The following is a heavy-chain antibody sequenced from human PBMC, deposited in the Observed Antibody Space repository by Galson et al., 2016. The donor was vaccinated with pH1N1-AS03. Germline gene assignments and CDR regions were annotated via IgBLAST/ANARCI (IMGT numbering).Heavy chain of an antibody. V-gene: IGHV1-69*10. Sequence: SVKVSCKASGGTFSSYALSWVRQAPGQGLEWVGGIIPSVGVTSYARKFQGRVTITADKSASTAYMEVTSLISEDTAVYYCARHVGGSYPNNLDYWGQGTLVIVSS. CDR3: ARHVGGSYPNNLDY. D-gene: IGHD1-26*01. CDR2: IIPSVGVT. CDR1: GGTFSSYA. J-gene: IGHJ4*02.